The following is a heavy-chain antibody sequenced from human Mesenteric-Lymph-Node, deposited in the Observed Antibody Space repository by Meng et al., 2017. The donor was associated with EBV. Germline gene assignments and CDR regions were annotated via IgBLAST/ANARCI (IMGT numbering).Heavy chain of an antibody. V-gene: IGHV6-1*01. Sequence: QVQLQQPCPGLVKPSQTLSLTCSLYGDSVSSNSGGCAWIRQYPSRGLEWLGRTYYRSKWYNDYALSVESRITMNPDTSKNQFSLQLNSVTPDDTALYYCARAVAGKGTYDSWGQGTLVTVSS. CDR2: TYYRSKWYN. CDR1: GDSVSSNSGG. J-gene: IGHJ4*02. D-gene: IGHD6-19*01. CDR3: ARAVAGKGTYDS.